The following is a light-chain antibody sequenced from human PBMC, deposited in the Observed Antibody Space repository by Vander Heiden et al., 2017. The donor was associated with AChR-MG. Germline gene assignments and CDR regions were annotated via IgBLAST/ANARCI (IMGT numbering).Light chain of an antibody. CDR2: GAS. CDR1: QTISTF. J-gene: IGKJ2*01. V-gene: IGKV1-39*01. CDR3: QQSYSTPYT. Sequence: DIQMTQSPSSLSASVGDRVTITCRASQTISTFLTWYQHKPGKAPKLLIYGASNLQSGVPSRFSGSGSGTDFTLTISSLQPEDLAIYYCQQSYSTPYTFGQGTKLEMK.